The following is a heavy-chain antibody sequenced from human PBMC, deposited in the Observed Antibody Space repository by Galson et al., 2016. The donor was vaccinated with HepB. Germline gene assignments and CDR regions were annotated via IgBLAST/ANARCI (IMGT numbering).Heavy chain of an antibody. CDR3: ATGDTTGTTSDVGAYYYGMDV. J-gene: IGHJ6*02. Sequence: SVKVSCKASGGIFGSFAISWVRQAPGQGLEWMGGTIPISDSPNYAQKFQGRVTITADESTTTAYMELSAVRSEDTAVYYCATGDTTGTTSDVGAYYYGMDVWGQGTTVTVSS. CDR2: TIPISDSP. V-gene: IGHV1-69*13. D-gene: IGHD1-1*01. CDR1: GGIFGSFA.